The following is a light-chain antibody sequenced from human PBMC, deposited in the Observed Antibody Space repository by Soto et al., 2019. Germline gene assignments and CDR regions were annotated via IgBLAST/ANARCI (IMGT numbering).Light chain of an antibody. CDR3: QQRSNWPPGYT. CDR1: QSVTTY. CDR2: DAS. V-gene: IGKV3-11*01. Sequence: ETVLTQSPATLSLSPGERATLSCRASQSVTTYLAWYQQKPGQAPRLLIYDASNRATGIPARFSGSGSETDFTLTITSLEPEDFAVYYCQQRSNWPPGYTFGQGTKLEIK. J-gene: IGKJ2*01.